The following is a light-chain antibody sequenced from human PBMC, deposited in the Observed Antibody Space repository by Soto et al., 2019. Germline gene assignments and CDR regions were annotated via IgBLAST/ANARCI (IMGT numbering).Light chain of an antibody. J-gene: IGLJ1*01. Sequence: QSALTQPASVSGSPGQSITISCTGSNNDVGGYNYVSWYQQHPGKVPKLLIYHVTNRPSGVSNRFSGSKSGNPASLTISGLQAEDEANYYCCSYAGTATVFGTGTKLTVL. CDR2: HVT. CDR1: NNDVGGYNY. CDR3: CSYAGTATV. V-gene: IGLV2-14*01.